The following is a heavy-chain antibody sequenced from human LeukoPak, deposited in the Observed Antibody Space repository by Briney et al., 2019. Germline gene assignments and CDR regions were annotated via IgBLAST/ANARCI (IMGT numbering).Heavy chain of an antibody. CDR3: ARGSYSSSFPADFDY. CDR2: MNPNSGNT. D-gene: IGHD6-6*01. CDR1: GYTFTSYV. J-gene: IGHJ4*02. V-gene: IGHV1-8*01. Sequence: ASVKVSCKASGYTFTSYVINWVRQATGQGLEWMGWMNPNSGNTGYARKFQGRVTMTRNTSISTAYMELSSLRSEDTAVYHCARGSYSSSFPADFDYWGQGTLVTVSS.